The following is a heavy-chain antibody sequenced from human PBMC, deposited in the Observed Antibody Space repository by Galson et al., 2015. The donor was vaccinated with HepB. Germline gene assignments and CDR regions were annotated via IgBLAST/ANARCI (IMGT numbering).Heavy chain of an antibody. CDR1: GFTFSIYG. CDR3: ARDPAGRTGVTNWADNRSDP. V-gene: IGHV3-30*03. D-gene: IGHD7-27*01. Sequence: SLRLSCAASGFTFSIYGMHWVRQAPGKGLEWLSVISYDGSGKYCADSVKGRFTISRDNSKNTVYLQMDNLRVEDTAVYYYARDPAGRTGVTNWADNRSDPWGQGTLVTVSS. J-gene: IGHJ5*02. CDR2: ISYDGSGK.